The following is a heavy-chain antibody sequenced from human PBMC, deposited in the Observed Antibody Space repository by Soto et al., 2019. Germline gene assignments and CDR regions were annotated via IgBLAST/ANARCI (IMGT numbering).Heavy chain of an antibody. CDR2: IYYSGNT. Sequence: SETLSLTCSVSSGTIGSGSYYWGWIRQPPGKGLEWIGNIYYSGNTYYNPSLKSRVTMSVDTSKNQFSLKLSSVTAADTALYYCARHVTGTVSYDSWGQGTLVTVSS. CDR1: SGTIGSGSYY. D-gene: IGHD4-17*01. CDR3: ARHVTGTVSYDS. J-gene: IGHJ4*02. V-gene: IGHV4-39*01.